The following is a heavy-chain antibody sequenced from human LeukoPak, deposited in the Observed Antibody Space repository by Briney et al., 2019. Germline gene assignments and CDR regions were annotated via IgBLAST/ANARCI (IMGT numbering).Heavy chain of an antibody. J-gene: IGHJ4*02. Sequence: SEPLSLTCGVHGAFFSGYYWGWIRQPPGKGLEWIGDINHSGTTKYNPSLKSRVTISIDTSKNQFYLRVNSVTAADTAVDYCARHGTYSSSWCLPFGYCGQGTLVIVSS. CDR3: ARHGTYSSSWCLPFGY. D-gene: IGHD6-13*01. CDR1: GAFFSGYY. CDR2: INHSGTT. V-gene: IGHV4-34*01.